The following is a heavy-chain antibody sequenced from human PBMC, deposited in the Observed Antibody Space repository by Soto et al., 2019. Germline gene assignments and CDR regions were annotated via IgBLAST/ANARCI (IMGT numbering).Heavy chain of an antibody. V-gene: IGHV4-38-2*02. D-gene: IGHD3-9*01. J-gene: IGHJ4*02. Sequence: SETLSLTCAVSGYSISSGYYWGWIRQPPGKGLEWIGSIYHSGSTYYNPSLKSRVTISVDTSKNQFSLKLSSVTAADTAVYYCARDDQYDILVDFDYWGQGTLVTVSS. CDR2: IYHSGST. CDR1: GYSISSGYY. CDR3: ARDDQYDILVDFDY.